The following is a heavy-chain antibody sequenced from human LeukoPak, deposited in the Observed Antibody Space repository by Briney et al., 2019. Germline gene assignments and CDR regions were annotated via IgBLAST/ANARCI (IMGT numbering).Heavy chain of an antibody. V-gene: IGHV3-23*01. CDR2: ISGSGGST. CDR3: GRLHPTDNWFDP. D-gene: IGHD4-11*01. J-gene: IGHJ5*02. CDR1: GFNFSSYA. Sequence: PGGSLRLSCAASGFNFSSYAMSWVRQAPGKGLEWVSAISGSGGSTYYADSVKGRFAISRDNSKNTLYLQMNSLRAEDTAVYYCGRLHPTDNWFDPWGQGTLVTVSS.